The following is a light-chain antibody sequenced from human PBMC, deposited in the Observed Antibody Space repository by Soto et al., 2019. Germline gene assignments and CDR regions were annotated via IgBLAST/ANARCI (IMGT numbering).Light chain of an antibody. J-gene: IGLJ1*01. V-gene: IGLV2-23*02. CDR3: CSYAGSDTYV. Sequence: QSALTQPASLSGSPGQAITISCTGTSSDVGSYDLVSWYQQHPGKAPKLMIYDVTKRPSGVSNRFSGSKSGNTASLTITGLQAEDEADYYCCSYAGSDTYVFGTGTKVTVL. CDR1: SSDVGSYDL. CDR2: DVT.